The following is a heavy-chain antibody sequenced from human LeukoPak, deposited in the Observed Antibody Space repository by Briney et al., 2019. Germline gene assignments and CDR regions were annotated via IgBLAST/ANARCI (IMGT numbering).Heavy chain of an antibody. CDR1: GFTVSTKY. CDR2: IYSGGFT. V-gene: IGHV3-66*01. CDR3: TRFNWGDAFDI. J-gene: IGHJ3*02. D-gene: IGHD7-27*01. Sequence: PGGSLRLSCAASGFTVSTKYMSWVRQAPGKGLEWVSDIYSGGFTYYADSVWGRFTISRDNSKNTLYLQMDRLRAEDTALYYCTRFNWGDAFDIWGQGTMVTVSS.